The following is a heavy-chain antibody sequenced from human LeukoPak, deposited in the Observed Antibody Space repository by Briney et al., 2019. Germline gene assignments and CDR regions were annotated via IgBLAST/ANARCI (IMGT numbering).Heavy chain of an antibody. J-gene: IGHJ4*02. V-gene: IGHV3-23*01. CDR1: GFTFSSYA. CDR3: VRARGAGPGAHFDY. D-gene: IGHD3-10*01. CDR2: ISGSGTTT. Sequence: PGGSLRLSCAASGFTFSSYAMYWVRQAPGKGLEWVSDISGSGTTTNYADSVKGRFTISRDNSKNTLYLQMNSLRAEDAAAYYCVRARGAGPGAHFDYWGQGTLVTVSS.